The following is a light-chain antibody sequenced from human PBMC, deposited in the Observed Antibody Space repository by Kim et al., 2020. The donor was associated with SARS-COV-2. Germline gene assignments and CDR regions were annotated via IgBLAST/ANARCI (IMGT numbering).Light chain of an antibody. CDR3: QQYNNWWT. Sequence: SGSPGERATISCRASQSVSSNLAWYQQKPGQAPRPLIYGASTRATGVPARFSGSGSGTEFTLSISSLQSEDFAVYFCQQYNNWWTFGQGTKVEIK. V-gene: IGKV3-15*01. CDR2: GAS. CDR1: QSVSSN. J-gene: IGKJ1*01.